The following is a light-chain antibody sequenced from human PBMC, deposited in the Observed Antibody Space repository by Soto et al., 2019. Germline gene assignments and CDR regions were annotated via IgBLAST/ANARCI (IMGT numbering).Light chain of an antibody. CDR3: QQHNNWPPWT. Sequence: EIVMTQSPATLSVSPGERATLSCRASQSVSSNLAWYQQKPGQAPRLIMYGASTRATGIPDRFSGSGSGTEFTLTISSLQSEDFAVYYCQQHNNWPPWTFGQGTKVEIK. J-gene: IGKJ1*01. CDR1: QSVSSN. V-gene: IGKV3-15*01. CDR2: GAS.